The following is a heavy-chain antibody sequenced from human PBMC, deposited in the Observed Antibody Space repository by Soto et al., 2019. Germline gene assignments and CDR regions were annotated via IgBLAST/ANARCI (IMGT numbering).Heavy chain of an antibody. CDR2: INPNSGGT. D-gene: IGHD6-6*01. J-gene: IGHJ6*02. V-gene: IGHV1-2*02. Sequence: ASVKVSCKASGYTFTGYYMHWVRQAPGQGLEWMGWINPNSGGTNYAQKLRGRVTMTRDTSISTAYMELSRLRSDDTAVYYCARSTIAARHYYYYGMDVWGQVTTVTAAS. CDR1: GYTFTGYY. CDR3: ARSTIAARHYYYYGMDV.